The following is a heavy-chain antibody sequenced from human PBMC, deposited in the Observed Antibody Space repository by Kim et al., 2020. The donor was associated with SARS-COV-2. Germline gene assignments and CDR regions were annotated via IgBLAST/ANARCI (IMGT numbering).Heavy chain of an antibody. Sequence: SETLSLTCTVSGGSISSYYWSWIRQPPGKGLEWIGYIYYSGSTNYNPSLKSRVTISVDTSKNQFSLKLSSVTAADTAVYYCAGTERKTMVRGVMSFSPKFDYWGQGTLVTVSS. CDR3: AGTERKTMVRGVMSFSPKFDY. CDR2: IYYSGST. CDR1: GGSISSYY. V-gene: IGHV4-59*08. D-gene: IGHD3-10*01. J-gene: IGHJ4*02.